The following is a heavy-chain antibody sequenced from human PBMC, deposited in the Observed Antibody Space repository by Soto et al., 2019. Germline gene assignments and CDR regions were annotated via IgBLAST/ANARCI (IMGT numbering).Heavy chain of an antibody. D-gene: IGHD4-17*01. CDR2: IYPHDSDT. V-gene: IGHV5-51*01. CDR3: ARPTDYHYGMQV. Sequence: GESLKISCKGSGYNFHTYWIAWVRQMPGKGLEWMGFIYPHDSDTRYSPSFRGPVTISADKSINTAYLQWTSLKASDTAIYFCARPTDYHYGMQVWGQGTTVTVSS. J-gene: IGHJ6*02. CDR1: GYNFHTYW.